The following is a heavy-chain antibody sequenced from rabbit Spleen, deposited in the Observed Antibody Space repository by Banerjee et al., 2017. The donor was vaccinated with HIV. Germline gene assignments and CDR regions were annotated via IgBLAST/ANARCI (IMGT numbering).Heavy chain of an antibody. Sequence: QSLEESGGDLVKPGASLTLTCTASGFSFSSNYYMCWVRQAPGKGLEWIACIYGGSGGSTYYASSARGRFTVSKTSSTTVTLQMTSLTAADTATYFCARDAGTSFSTYGMDLWGPGTL. CDR3: ARDAGTSFSTYGMDL. CDR2: IYGGSGGST. V-gene: IGHV1S40*01. CDR1: GFSFSSNYY. J-gene: IGHJ6*01. D-gene: IGHD8-1*01.